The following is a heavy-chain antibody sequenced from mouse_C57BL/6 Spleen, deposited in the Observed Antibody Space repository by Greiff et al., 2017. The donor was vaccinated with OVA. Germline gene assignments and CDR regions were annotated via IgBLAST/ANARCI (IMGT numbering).Heavy chain of an antibody. J-gene: IGHJ3*01. V-gene: IGHV1-42*01. Sequence: EVQLQQSGPELVKPGASVKISCKASGYSFTGYYMNWVKQSPEKSLEWIGEINPSTGGTTYNQKFKAKATLTVDKSSSTAYMQLKSLTSEDSAVYYCAIYDGYSPSFYWGQGTLVTVSA. D-gene: IGHD2-3*01. CDR2: INPSTGGT. CDR1: GYSFTGYY. CDR3: AIYDGYSPSFY.